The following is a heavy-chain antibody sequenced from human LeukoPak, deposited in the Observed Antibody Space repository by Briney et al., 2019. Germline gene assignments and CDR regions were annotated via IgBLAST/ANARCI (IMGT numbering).Heavy chain of an antibody. J-gene: IGHJ4*02. CDR3: ARGYTAYYYDSSGYYDY. Sequence: ASVKVSCKASGYTFTSYYMHWVRQAPGQGLEWMGIINPSGGSTSYAQKFQGRVTMTRDMSTSTVYMELSSLRSEDTAVYYCARGYTAYYYDSSGYYDYWGQGTLVTVSS. CDR1: GYTFTSYY. V-gene: IGHV1-46*01. CDR2: INPSGGST. D-gene: IGHD3-22*01.